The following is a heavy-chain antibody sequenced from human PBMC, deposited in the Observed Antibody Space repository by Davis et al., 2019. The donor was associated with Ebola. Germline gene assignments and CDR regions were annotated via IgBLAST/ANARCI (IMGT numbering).Heavy chain of an antibody. Sequence: KVSCKASGYIFTTSWIGWVRQMPGKGLEWMGIIYPGDSDTRYSPSFQGQVTISADTSTSTASLQWSSLKASDTAVYYCASLRRTITGMDDAFDIWGQGTMVTVSS. CDR1: GYIFTTSW. J-gene: IGHJ3*02. D-gene: IGHD1-20*01. CDR2: IYPGDSDT. CDR3: ASLRRTITGMDDAFDI. V-gene: IGHV5-51*01.